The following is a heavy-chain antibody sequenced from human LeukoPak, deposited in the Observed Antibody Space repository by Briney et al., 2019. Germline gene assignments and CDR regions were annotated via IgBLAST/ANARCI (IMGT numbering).Heavy chain of an antibody. CDR1: GFTFSSYS. V-gene: IGHV3-48*04. D-gene: IGHD2-15*01. J-gene: IGHJ6*02. CDR2: ISSSSSTI. Sequence: GGSLRLSCAASGFTFSSYSMNWVRQAPGKGLEWVSYISSSSSTIYYVDSVKGRFTISRDNAKNSLYLQMNSLRAEDTALYYCARVRSGLHMDVWGQGTTVTVSS. CDR3: ARVRSGLHMDV.